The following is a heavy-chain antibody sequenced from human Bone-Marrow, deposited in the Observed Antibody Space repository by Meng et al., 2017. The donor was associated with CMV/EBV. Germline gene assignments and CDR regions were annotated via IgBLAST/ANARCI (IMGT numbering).Heavy chain of an antibody. CDR3: ARGTYGYQMIYGPDY. V-gene: IGHV3-74*01. Sequence: GGSLRLSCAASGFTFSTYWMHWVRQAPGKGLVWVSRSNGDGSSTTYADSVEGRFTISRDNAKNTLYLQMNGLRVEDTAVYYCARGTYGYQMIYGPDYWGQGTVVTVSS. J-gene: IGHJ4*02. CDR2: SNGDGSST. CDR1: GFTFSTYW. D-gene: IGHD2-2*02.